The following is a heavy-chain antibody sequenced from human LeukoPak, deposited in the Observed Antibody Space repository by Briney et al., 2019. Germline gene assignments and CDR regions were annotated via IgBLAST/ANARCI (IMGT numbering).Heavy chain of an antibody. Sequence: SETLSLTCTVSGGSISTSTYYWGWIRQPPGKGLEWIGSIYYSGSTYYNPSLKSRVTTSVDTPKNQFSLKLRSVTASDTAGYYCARLGRNSLYYFDSWGQGTLITVSS. CDR1: GGSISTSTYY. J-gene: IGHJ4*02. D-gene: IGHD1-26*01. CDR3: ARLGRNSLYYFDS. V-gene: IGHV4-39*01. CDR2: IYYSGST.